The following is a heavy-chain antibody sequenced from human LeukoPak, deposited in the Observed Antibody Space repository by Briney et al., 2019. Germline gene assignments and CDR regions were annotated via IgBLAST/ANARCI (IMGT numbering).Heavy chain of an antibody. V-gene: IGHV4-38-2*02. CDR3: ARGRGFDL. CDR1: GYSISSGYY. Sequence: SETLSLTCTVSGYSISSGYYWGWIRQPPGKGLEWIGEINHSGSTNYNPSLKSRVTISVDTSKNQFSLKLSSVTAADTAVYYCARGRGFDLWGRGTLVTVSS. CDR2: INHSGST. D-gene: IGHD3-10*01. J-gene: IGHJ2*01.